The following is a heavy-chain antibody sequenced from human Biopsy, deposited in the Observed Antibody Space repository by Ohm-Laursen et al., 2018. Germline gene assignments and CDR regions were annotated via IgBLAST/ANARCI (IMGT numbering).Heavy chain of an antibody. D-gene: IGHD1-1*01. J-gene: IGHJ4*02. Sequence: ASVKASCKVSGYTLNELSMHWVRQVPGKGLEWMGGFAPENGKTVYAQNFQARVSLTEDTSTDTAYMELRSLRSEDTAVYYCAADINVWNVNYWGQGTQVIVSS. V-gene: IGHV1-24*01. CDR1: GYTLNELS. CDR2: FAPENGKT. CDR3: AADINVWNVNY.